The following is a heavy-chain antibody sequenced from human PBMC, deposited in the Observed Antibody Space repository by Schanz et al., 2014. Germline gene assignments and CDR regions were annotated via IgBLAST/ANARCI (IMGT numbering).Heavy chain of an antibody. V-gene: IGHV3-23*04. Sequence: EVQLVESGGGLVKPGGSLRLSCAASGFTFSSYAMSWVRQAPGKGLEWVSGFDAHDGRAYYADSAKGRFTISRDNAENTLFLQMNTLRAEDTAVYYCARAGYDADNWFDPWGQGTLVTVSS. D-gene: IGHD2-2*01. CDR1: GFTFSSYA. CDR3: ARAGYDADNWFDP. J-gene: IGHJ5*02. CDR2: FDAHDGRA.